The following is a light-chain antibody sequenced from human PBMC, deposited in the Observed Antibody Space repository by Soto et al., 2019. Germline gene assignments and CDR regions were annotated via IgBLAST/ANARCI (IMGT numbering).Light chain of an antibody. CDR3: CSYAGSPWV. CDR1: SSDVGSYNL. Sequence: QSALTQPASMSGSPGQSITISCTGTSSDVGSYNLVSWYQQHPGKAPKLMIYEVSKRPSGVSNRFSGSKSGNTASLTISGFQAEDEADYYCCSYAGSPWVFGGGTKLTVL. V-gene: IGLV2-23*02. J-gene: IGLJ3*02. CDR2: EVS.